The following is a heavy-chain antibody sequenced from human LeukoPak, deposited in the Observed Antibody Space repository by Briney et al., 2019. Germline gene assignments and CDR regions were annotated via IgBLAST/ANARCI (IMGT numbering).Heavy chain of an antibody. D-gene: IGHD3-22*01. CDR2: IYHAGST. V-gene: IGHV4-31*03. CDR3: ARATHYSASTGGPYMDV. CDR1: GGSISSGGYF. J-gene: IGHJ6*03. Sequence: PSETLSLTCTVSGGSISSGGYFWSWIHQHPGKGLEWIAHIYHAGSTHDNPSLRGRVAISLDTSANQFSLRLSSVTAADTAVYFCARATHYSASTGGPYMDVWGQGTTVTVSS.